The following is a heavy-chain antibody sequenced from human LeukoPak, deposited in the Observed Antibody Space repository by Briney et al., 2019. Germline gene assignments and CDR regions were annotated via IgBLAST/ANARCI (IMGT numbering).Heavy chain of an antibody. D-gene: IGHD5-12*01. CDR3: ARDPSRYELDY. V-gene: IGHV3-7*01. CDR1: GFSFSRSY. Sequence: GGSLRLSCAASGFSFSRSYMNWVRQAPGKGLEWVATIKQDGVDKYYVDSVKGRFTISRDTAKNSLFLQMNSLRAEDTAVYYCARDPSRYELDYWGQGTLVTVSS. CDR2: IKQDGVDK. J-gene: IGHJ4*02.